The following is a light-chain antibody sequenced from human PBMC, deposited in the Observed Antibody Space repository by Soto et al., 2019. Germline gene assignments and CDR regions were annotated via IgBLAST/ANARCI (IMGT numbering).Light chain of an antibody. Sequence: DIQMTQSPSFLSASLGDRVTITCRASQTISSFLYWYQQRPGKAPKLLIYATSNLHSGVPSRFSGAGSGTDFTLTINSLQSEDFATYYCQQRYSTPYTFGQGTKL. CDR2: ATS. CDR3: QQRYSTPYT. CDR1: QTISSF. V-gene: IGKV1-39*01. J-gene: IGKJ2*01.